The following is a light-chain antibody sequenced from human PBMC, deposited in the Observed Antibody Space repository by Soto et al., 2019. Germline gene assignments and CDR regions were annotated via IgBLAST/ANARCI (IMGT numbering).Light chain of an antibody. CDR2: KAS. CDR3: QQYNRYSPLT. J-gene: IGKJ4*01. V-gene: IGKV1-5*03. CDR1: QSISTW. Sequence: DIQMTQSPSTLPATEGARVTMTCRANQSISTWLAWYQQKPGKAPNLLSYKASRLETGVPSRFSGSGSGTEFTLTISFLQTDDFATYYCQQYNRYSPLTVGGGTKLDIK.